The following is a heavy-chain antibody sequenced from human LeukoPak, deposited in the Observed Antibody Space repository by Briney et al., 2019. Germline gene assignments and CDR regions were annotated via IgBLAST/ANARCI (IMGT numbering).Heavy chain of an antibody. CDR3: AKSKVVVAAIPGYFFDY. J-gene: IGHJ4*02. CDR1: GFTVSSYA. Sequence: PGGSLRLSCAASGFTVSSYAMSWVRQAPGKGLEWVSAICGGGLTTYYADSVKGRFTISRDNSKNTLYLQMSSLRAEATAAYYCAKSKVVVAAIPGYFFDYWGEGTLVTVPS. D-gene: IGHD2-15*01. V-gene: IGHV3-23*01. CDR2: ICGGGLTT.